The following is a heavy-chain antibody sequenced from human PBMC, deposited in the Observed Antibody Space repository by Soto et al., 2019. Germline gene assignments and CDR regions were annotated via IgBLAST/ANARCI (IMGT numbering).Heavy chain of an antibody. Sequence: ALVQVSCKASCYTYPNYAIIWVRQAPGQGLEWMGWISASTRNTDQAQNFQGRVTMTIDTSTNTANMELRSLRSDDTAVYYCARCYCSVGSCYACWHFDLWGRGTLVTVSS. CDR2: ISASTRNT. CDR1: CYTYPNYA. D-gene: IGHD2-15*01. J-gene: IGHJ2*01. V-gene: IGHV1-18*01. CDR3: ARCYCSVGSCYACWHFDL.